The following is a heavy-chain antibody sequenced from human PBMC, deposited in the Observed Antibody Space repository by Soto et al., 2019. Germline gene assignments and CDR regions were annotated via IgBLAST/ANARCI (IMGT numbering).Heavy chain of an antibody. J-gene: IGHJ4*02. CDR1: GFTFRDYA. CDR2: ISGSGDSA. CDR3: GKERRGSGWSVCNY. Sequence: VQLLESGGGLVQPGGSLRLSCAASGFTFRDYAMNWVRQAPGKGLEWASDISGSGDSARYADSVKGRFTISRDNSRDTLYLQMNSLRVDDTAVYYCGKERRGSGWSVCNYWGQGDLVTVSS. V-gene: IGHV3-23*01. D-gene: IGHD6-19*01.